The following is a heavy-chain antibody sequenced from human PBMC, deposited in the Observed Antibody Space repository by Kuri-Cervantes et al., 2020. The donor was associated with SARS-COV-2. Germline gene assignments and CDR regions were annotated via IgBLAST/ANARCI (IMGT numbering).Heavy chain of an antibody. J-gene: IGHJ4*02. V-gene: IGHV4-39*07. Sequence: ESLKISCTVSGGSISSSSYYWGWIRQPPGKGLEWIGSIYYSGSTYYNPSLKSRVTISVDTSKNQFSLKLSSVTAADTAVHYCARLPALPWYFDYWGQGTLVTVSS. CDR1: GGSISSSSYY. CDR2: IYYSGST. CDR3: ARLPALPWYFDY.